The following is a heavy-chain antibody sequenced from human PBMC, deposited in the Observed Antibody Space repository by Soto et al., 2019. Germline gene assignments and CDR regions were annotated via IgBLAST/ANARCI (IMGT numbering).Heavy chain of an antibody. CDR2: INHSGST. D-gene: IGHD3-16*01. CDR1: GGSFSGYH. J-gene: IGHJ4*02. CDR3: ARGDDPCFDY. V-gene: IGHV4-34*01. Sequence: SETLSLTCAVYGGSFSGYHWSWIRQPPGKGLEWIGEINHSGSTNYNPSLKSRVTISVDTSKNQFSLKLSSVTAAYTAVYYCARGDDPCFDYWGQGTLVTVSS.